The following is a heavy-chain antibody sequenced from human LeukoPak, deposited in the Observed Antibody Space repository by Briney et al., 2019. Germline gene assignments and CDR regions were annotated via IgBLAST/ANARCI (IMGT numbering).Heavy chain of an antibody. D-gene: IGHD6-19*01. V-gene: IGHV3-7*01. CDR2: IKQDGSEK. Sequence: PGGSLRLSCAASGFTFSSYWMSWVRQAPGKGLEWVANIKQDGSEKYYVDSVKGRFTISRDNAKNSLYLQMNSLRAEDTAVYYCARERVGSVWYGRDYWGQGTLVTVSS. CDR1: GFTFSSYW. CDR3: ARERVGSVWYGRDY. J-gene: IGHJ4*02.